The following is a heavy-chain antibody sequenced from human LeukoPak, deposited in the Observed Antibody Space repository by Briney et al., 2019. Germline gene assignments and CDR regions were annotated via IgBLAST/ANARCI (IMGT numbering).Heavy chain of an antibody. J-gene: IGHJ6*03. V-gene: IGHV4-61*09. CDR2: IYPSGST. CDR3: ARVGGYSYIDV. CDR1: GDSITSVGYY. D-gene: IGHD1-26*01. Sequence: PSQTLSLTCTVSGDSITSVGYYWNWIRQPAGTELEWIGHIYPSGSTNYNPSLKSRVTISVDTSKNQFSLNLSSVTAADTAVYYCARVGGYSYIDVWGKGTTVTISS.